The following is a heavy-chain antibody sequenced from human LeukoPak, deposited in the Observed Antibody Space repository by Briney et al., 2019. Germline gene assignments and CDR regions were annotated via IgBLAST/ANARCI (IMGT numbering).Heavy chain of an antibody. CDR2: ISASGGST. V-gene: IGHV3-23*01. D-gene: IGHD6-13*01. CDR1: GFTFGSYA. Sequence: GGSLRLSCAASGFTFGSYAMIWVRQAPGKGLEWVSHISASGGSTYYADSVKGRFTISRVNSKNTLYLQMNSLRAEDTAVYFCAKDGKKYGSTWDFDYWGQGTPVTVSS. CDR3: AKDGKKYGSTWDFDY. J-gene: IGHJ4*02.